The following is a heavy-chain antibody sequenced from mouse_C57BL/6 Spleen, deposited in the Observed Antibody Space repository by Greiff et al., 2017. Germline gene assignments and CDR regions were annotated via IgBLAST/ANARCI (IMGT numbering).Heavy chain of an antibody. CDR1: GYSITSGYY. CDR3: ATLLEAAWFAY. V-gene: IGHV3-6*01. CDR2: ISYDGSN. J-gene: IGHJ3*01. D-gene: IGHD2-10*02. Sequence: EESGPGLVKPSQSLSLTCSVTGYSITSGYYWNWIRQFPGNKLEWMGYISYDGSNNYNPSLKNRISITRDTSKNQFFLKLNSVTTEDTATYYCATLLEAAWFAYWGQGTLVTVSA.